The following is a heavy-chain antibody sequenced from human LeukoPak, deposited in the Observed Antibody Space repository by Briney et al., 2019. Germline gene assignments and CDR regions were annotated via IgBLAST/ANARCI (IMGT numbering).Heavy chain of an antibody. CDR3: AKYHYGSGTSLGY. J-gene: IGHJ4*02. V-gene: IGHV3-43D*03. D-gene: IGHD3-10*01. CDR1: GFTFDDYA. CDR2: ISWDGGST. Sequence: GGSLRLSCAASGFTFDDYAMHWVRQAPGKGLEWVSLISWDGGSTYYADSVKGRFTISRDNAKDSLYLQMNSLRVEDTAVYYCAKYHYGSGTSLGYWGQGTLVTVSS.